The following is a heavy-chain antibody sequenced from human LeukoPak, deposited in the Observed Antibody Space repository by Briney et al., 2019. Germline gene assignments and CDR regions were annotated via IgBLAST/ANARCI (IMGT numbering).Heavy chain of an antibody. Sequence: SETLSLTCTVSGGSISGSTYKWGWIRQPPGKGLEYIGSIPYSGSTYYNPSLKSRVTISVDTSKNQLSLKLSSVTAADTAVYYCARLGPYYDFWSGYLPIDYWGQGTLVTVSS. CDR2: IPYSGST. CDR1: GGSISGSTYK. D-gene: IGHD3-3*01. J-gene: IGHJ4*02. CDR3: ARLGPYYDFWSGYLPIDY. V-gene: IGHV4-39*01.